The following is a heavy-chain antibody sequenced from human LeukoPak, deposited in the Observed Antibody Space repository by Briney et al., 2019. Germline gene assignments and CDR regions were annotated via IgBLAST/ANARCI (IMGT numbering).Heavy chain of an antibody. Sequence: SETLSLTCTVSGGSISCSSYNWGWIRQPPGKGLEWIGSIYYSGSTYHNPSLKSRVTISVDTSKNQFSLKLSSVTAADTTVYYCATETYSSGWYFDYCGQGTLVTVSS. D-gene: IGHD6-19*01. V-gene: IGHV4-39*07. CDR2: IYYSGST. J-gene: IGHJ4*02. CDR3: ATETYSSGWYFDY. CDR1: GGSISCSSYN.